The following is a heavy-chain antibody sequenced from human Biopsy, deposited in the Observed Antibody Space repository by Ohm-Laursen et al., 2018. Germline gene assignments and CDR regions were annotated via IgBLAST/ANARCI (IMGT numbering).Heavy chain of an antibody. CDR2: ISAAGPAM. V-gene: IGHV3-11*01. CDR1: GFTFSDFY. J-gene: IGHJ4*02. CDR3: ARTIMVGGVILNYFDY. D-gene: IGHD3-10*01. Sequence: SLRLSCAASGFTFSDFYMSWIRQAPGKGLEWISYISAAGPAMFYADSVRGRFTISRDNANNLLYLQMDSLRAEDTAVYYCARTIMVGGVILNYFDYWGQGTLVTVSS.